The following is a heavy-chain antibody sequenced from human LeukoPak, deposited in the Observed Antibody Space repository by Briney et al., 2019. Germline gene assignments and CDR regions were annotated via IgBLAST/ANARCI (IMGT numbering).Heavy chain of an antibody. D-gene: IGHD2-2*03. CDR1: GGSFSGYY. CDR2: INHSGST. CDR3: ARIDGYCSSTSCVAYYYYGMDV. Sequence: SETLSLTCAVYGGSFSGYYWSWIRQPPGKGLEWIGEINHSGSTNCNPSLKSRVTISVDTSKNQFSLKLSSVTAADTAVYYCARIDGYCSSTSCVAYYYYGMDVWGQGTTVTVSS. J-gene: IGHJ6*02. V-gene: IGHV4-34*01.